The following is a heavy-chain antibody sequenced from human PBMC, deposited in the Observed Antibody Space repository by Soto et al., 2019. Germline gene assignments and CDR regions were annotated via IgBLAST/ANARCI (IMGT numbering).Heavy chain of an antibody. CDR2: IGGSGGYK. CDR3: AKDAAMVSSTFNYFDY. D-gene: IGHD6-13*01. V-gene: IGHV3-23*01. CDR1: GFFFSSYA. Sequence: GGSLRLSCAASGFFFSSYAMSWVRQAPGNGLEWVSGIGGSGGYKSYADSVKGRFTISRDNSKNTLYLQMESLGAEDTAVYYCAKDAAMVSSTFNYFDYWXQGTLVTVSS. J-gene: IGHJ4*02.